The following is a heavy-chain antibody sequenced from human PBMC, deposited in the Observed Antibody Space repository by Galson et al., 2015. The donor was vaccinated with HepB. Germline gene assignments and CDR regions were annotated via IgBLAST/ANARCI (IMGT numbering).Heavy chain of an antibody. V-gene: IGHV3-64D*09. J-gene: IGHJ4*02. D-gene: IGHD5-18*01. CDR2: ISSNGVGT. Sequence: SLRLSCAASGFTFSSHAMHWVRQAPGKGLEYVSAISSNGVGTSYVESVKGRFTISRDNSKNTLYLQMSSLRVEDTAVYYCVKDYRSGVYSYGYVDYWGQGTMVTVSS. CDR1: GFTFSSHA. CDR3: VKDYRSGVYSYGYVDY.